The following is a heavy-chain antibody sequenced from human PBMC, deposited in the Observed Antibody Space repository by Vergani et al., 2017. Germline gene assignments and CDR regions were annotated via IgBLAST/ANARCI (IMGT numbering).Heavy chain of an antibody. V-gene: IGHV3-11*01. D-gene: IGHD2-2*01. CDR1: GFTFSDFY. CDR2: ISNSGYTK. CDR3: ARAGCGSTTCSNWLDP. Sequence: QVQLVESGGGLVKDGGSLRLSCATSGFTFSDFYMNWIRQAPGKGLEWVSYISNSGYTKYYADSVKGRFTISRDNAKNSLFLQMNNLRAEDTALYYCARAGCGSTTCSNWLDPWGQGTLVTVSS. J-gene: IGHJ5*02.